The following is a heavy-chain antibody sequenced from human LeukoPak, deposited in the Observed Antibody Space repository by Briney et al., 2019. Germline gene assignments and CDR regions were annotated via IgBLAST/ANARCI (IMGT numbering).Heavy chain of an antibody. J-gene: IGHJ4*02. Sequence: SETLSLTCTVSGGSISSSSYYWGWTRQPPGNGLEWIGSIYYSGSTYYNPSLKSRVTISVDTSKNQFSLKLSSVTAADTAVYYCARLTITFGGVIVYFDYWGQGTLVTVSS. CDR1: GGSISSSSYY. CDR3: ARLTITFGGVIVYFDY. V-gene: IGHV4-39*01. D-gene: IGHD3-16*02. CDR2: IYYSGST.